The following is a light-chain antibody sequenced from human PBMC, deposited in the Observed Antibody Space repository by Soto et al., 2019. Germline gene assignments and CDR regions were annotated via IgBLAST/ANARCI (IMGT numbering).Light chain of an antibody. J-gene: IGKJ1*01. Sequence: IQMPYSNSTISASVVYRFTITFLASRSIDNWLAWYQQKPGKAPKLLIYDASYLESGVPLRFSGSGSGTEFTLSISSLQPDDFATYYCRKYNSYYPTFGQGTTVDIK. CDR3: RKYNSYYPT. V-gene: IGKV1-5*01. CDR2: DAS. CDR1: RSIDNW.